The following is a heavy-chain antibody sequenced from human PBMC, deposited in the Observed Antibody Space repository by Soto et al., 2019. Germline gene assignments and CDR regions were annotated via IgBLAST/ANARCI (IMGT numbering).Heavy chain of an antibody. CDR3: ARYNSYAIDY. D-gene: IGHD2-8*01. Sequence: SETLSLTCTVSVTSISSYYWSWIRQPPGKGLEWIANIHYSGTTNYNPSLASRVTLSVDTSKNQFSLKMTSVTAADRAMYFCARYNSYAIDYWGRGTLVTVSS. J-gene: IGHJ4*02. V-gene: IGHV4-59*01. CDR1: VTSISSYY. CDR2: IHYSGTT.